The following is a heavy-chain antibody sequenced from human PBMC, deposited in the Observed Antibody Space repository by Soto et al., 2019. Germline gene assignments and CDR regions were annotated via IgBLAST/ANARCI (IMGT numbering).Heavy chain of an antibody. CDR1: GFTFSSYA. J-gene: IGHJ4*02. Sequence: GGSLRLSCAASGFTFSSYAMSWVRQAPGKGLEWVSGISDSGGSTYYADSVKGRFTISRDNSKNTLYLQMNSLRAEDTAVYYCAKGTYYYGSAPYYFDYWGQGALVTVSS. CDR3: AKGTYYYGSAPYYFDY. D-gene: IGHD3-10*01. CDR2: ISDSGGST. V-gene: IGHV3-23*01.